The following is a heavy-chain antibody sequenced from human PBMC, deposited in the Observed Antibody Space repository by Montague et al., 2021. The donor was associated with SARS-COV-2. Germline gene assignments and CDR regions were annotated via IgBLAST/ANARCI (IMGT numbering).Heavy chain of an antibody. V-gene: IGHV3-11*03. CDR2: ISGRGSYT. CDR3: ARLVGVESNRRDYFNY. Sequence: SLRLSCAASGFTFSDYYMSWIRQAPGKGLEWVSYISGRGSYTDYADSVKGRFTISRDNARKSLYLEMNSLRAEDTVVYYCARLVGVESNRRDYFNYWGQGTLVTVSS. J-gene: IGHJ4*02. D-gene: IGHD1-14*01. CDR1: GFTFSDYY.